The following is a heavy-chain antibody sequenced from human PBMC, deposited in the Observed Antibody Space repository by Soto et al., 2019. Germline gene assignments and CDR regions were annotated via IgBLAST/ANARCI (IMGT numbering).Heavy chain of an antibody. CDR1: GFTFSIYA. CDR3: AKSMTGTNSPFGY. V-gene: IGHV3-23*01. J-gene: IGHJ4*02. Sequence: PGGSLRLSCAASGFTFSIYAMSWVRQAPGKGLEWVSAISGSGGSTYYADSVKGRFTISRDNSKNTLYLQMNSLRAEDTAVFYCAKSMTGTNSPFGYWGQGTLVTVSS. D-gene: IGHD1-7*01. CDR2: ISGSGGST.